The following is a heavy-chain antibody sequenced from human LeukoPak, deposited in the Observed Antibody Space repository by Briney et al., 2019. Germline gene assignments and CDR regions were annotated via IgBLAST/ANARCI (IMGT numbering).Heavy chain of an antibody. Sequence: SETLSLTCTVSGVSVSSGSYYWSWIRQPPGKGLEWIGYIYYSGSTNYNPSLKSRVTISVDTSKNQFSLKLSSVTAADTAVYYCASFLVRSSWYFDLWGRGTLVTVSS. CDR2: IYYSGST. CDR1: GVSVSSGSYY. V-gene: IGHV4-61*01. J-gene: IGHJ2*01. D-gene: IGHD2-2*01. CDR3: ASFLVRSSWYFDL.